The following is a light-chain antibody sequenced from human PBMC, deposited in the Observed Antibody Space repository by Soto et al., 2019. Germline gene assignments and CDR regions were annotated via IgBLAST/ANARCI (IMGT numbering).Light chain of an antibody. CDR3: AAWDDSLNGGV. J-gene: IGLJ3*02. V-gene: IGLV1-44*01. Sequence: QPVLTQPPSASGTPGQRVTISCSGSSSNLGSNTVNWYQQLPGTAPKLLIYSNNQRPSGVPDRFSGSKSGTSASLAISGLQSEDEADYYCAAWDDSLNGGVFGGGTKLTVL. CDR1: SSNLGSNT. CDR2: SNN.